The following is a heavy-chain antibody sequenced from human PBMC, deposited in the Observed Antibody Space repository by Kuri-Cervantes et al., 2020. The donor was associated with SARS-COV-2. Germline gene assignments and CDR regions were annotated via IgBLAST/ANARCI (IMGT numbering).Heavy chain of an antibody. V-gene: IGHV3-30-3*01. Sequence: GGSLRLSCAASGFTFSSYAMHWVRQAPGKGLEWVAVISYDGSNKYYADSVKGRFTISRDNSKNTLYLQMNSLRAEDTAVYYCARELNWEPPSFDYWGQGTLVTVSS. CDR3: ARELNWEPPSFDY. CDR1: GFTFSSYA. CDR2: ISYDGSNK. D-gene: IGHD7-27*01. J-gene: IGHJ4*02.